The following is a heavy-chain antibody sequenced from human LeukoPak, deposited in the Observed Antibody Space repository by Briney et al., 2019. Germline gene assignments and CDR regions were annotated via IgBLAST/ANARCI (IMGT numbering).Heavy chain of an antibody. CDR3: ARRGLTMVRGVIKKAYYYYYMDV. CDR2: INHSGST. Sequence: KPSETLSLTCAVYGGSFSGYYWSWIRQPPGKGLEWIGEINHSGSTNYNPSLKSRVTISVDTSKNQFSLKLSSVTAADTAVYYCARRGLTMVRGVIKKAYYYYYMDVWGKGTTVTISS. D-gene: IGHD3-10*01. J-gene: IGHJ6*03. V-gene: IGHV4-34*01. CDR1: GGSFSGYY.